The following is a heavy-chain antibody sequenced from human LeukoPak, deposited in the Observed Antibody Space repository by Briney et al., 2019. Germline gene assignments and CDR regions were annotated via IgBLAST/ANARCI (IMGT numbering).Heavy chain of an antibody. CDR1: GGSISSGGYY. CDR3: ASGSLGYCSSTSCYGPGS. Sequence: PSETLSLTCTVSGGSISSGGYYWSWIRQHPGKGLEWIGYIYYSGSTYYNPSLKSRVTISVDTSKNQFSLKLSSVTAADTAVYYCASGSLGYCSSTSCYGPGSWGQGTLVTVSS. D-gene: IGHD2-2*01. J-gene: IGHJ5*02. V-gene: IGHV4-31*03. CDR2: IYYSGST.